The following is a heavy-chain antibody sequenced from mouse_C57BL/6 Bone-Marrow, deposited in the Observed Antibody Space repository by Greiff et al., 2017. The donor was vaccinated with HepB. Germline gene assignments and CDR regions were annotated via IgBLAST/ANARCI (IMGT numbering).Heavy chain of an antibody. D-gene: IGHD2-4*01. CDR2: INPSSGYT. J-gene: IGHJ4*01. Sequence: VQVVESGAELARPGASVKMSCKASGYTFTSYTMHWVKQRPGQGLEWIGYINPSSGYTKYNQKFKDKATLTADKSSSTAYMQLSSLTSEDSAVYYCARSGGITTGGYYAMDYWGQGTSVTVSS. CDR1: GYTFTSYT. V-gene: IGHV1-4*01. CDR3: ARSGGITTGGYYAMDY.